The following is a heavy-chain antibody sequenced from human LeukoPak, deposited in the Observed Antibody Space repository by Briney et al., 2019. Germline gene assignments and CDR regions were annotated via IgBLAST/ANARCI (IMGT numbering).Heavy chain of an antibody. J-gene: IGHJ4*02. CDR3: ARFGCTNGVCYDY. Sequence: SETLSLTCAVYGGSFSGYYWSWIRQPPGKGLEWIGEINHSGSTNYNPSLKSRVTMSVDTSKNQFSLKLSSVTAADTAVYYCARFGCTNGVCYDYWGQGTLVTVSS. V-gene: IGHV4-34*01. CDR1: GGSFSGYY. D-gene: IGHD2-8*01. CDR2: INHSGST.